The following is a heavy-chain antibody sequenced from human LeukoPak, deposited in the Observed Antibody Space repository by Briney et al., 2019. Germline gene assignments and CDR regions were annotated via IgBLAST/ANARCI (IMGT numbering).Heavy chain of an antibody. CDR3: ARHIAVAADWYFDL. CDR1: GGSISSYY. V-gene: IGHV4-59*08. Sequence: SETLSLTCTVSGGSISSYYWSWIRQPPGKGLEWIGYIYYSGSTNYNPSLKSRVTISVDTSKNQFSLKLSSVTAADTAVYYCARHIAVAADWYFDLWGRGTLVTVSS. D-gene: IGHD6-19*01. J-gene: IGHJ2*01. CDR2: IYYSGST.